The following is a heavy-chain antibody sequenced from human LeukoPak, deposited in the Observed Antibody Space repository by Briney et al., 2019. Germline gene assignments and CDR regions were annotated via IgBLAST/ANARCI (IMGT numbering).Heavy chain of an antibody. CDR1: GGSFSDYY. V-gene: IGHV3-11*01. D-gene: IGHD6-19*01. J-gene: IGHJ4*02. CDR2: ISSSGSTI. Sequence: LSLTCAVYGGSFSDYYMSWIRQAPGKGLEWVSYISSSGSTIYYADSVKGRFTISRDNAKNSLYLQMNSLRVEDTAVYYCARDLAAVAVDYWGQGTLVTVSS. CDR3: ARDLAAVAVDY.